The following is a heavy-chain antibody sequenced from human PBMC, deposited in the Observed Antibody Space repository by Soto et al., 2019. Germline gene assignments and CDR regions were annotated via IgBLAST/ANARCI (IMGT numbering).Heavy chain of an antibody. J-gene: IGHJ4*02. CDR2: ISGSGGST. D-gene: IGHD6-13*01. Sequence: EVQLLESGGGLVQPGGSLRLSCAASGFTFSSYAMSWVRQAPGKGLEWVSAISGSGGSTYYADSVKGRFTISRNNSNNTLYLQMNSLRAEDTAVYYCATIAAAGTIGYFDYWGQGTLVTVSS. CDR1: GFTFSSYA. V-gene: IGHV3-23*01. CDR3: ATIAAAGTIGYFDY.